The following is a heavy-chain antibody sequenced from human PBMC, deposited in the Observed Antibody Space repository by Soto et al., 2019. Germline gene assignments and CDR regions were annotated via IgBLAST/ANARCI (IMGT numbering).Heavy chain of an antibody. CDR2: IYSGGST. J-gene: IGHJ4*02. CDR3: ARGITIFGVAAGGFDY. Sequence: GGSLRLSYAASGFTVSSNYMSWVRQAPGKGLEWVSVIYSGGSTYYADSVKGRFTISRDNSKNTLYLQMNSLRAEDTAVYYCARGITIFGVAAGGFDYWGQGTLVTVSS. D-gene: IGHD3-3*01. V-gene: IGHV3-66*01. CDR1: GFTVSSNY.